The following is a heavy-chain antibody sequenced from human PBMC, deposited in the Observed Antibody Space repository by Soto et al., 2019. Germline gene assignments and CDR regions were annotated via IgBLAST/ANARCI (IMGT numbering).Heavy chain of an antibody. J-gene: IGHJ6*02. Sequence: QVQLVESGGGVVQPGRSLRLSCAASGFTFSSYGMHWVRQAPGKGLEWVAVISYDGSNKYYADSVKGRFTISRDNSKNTLYMQMNSLRAEDTAVYYCAKARGGVRGVIISETYYYYYGMDVWGQGTTVTVSS. CDR3: AKARGGVRGVIISETYYYYYGMDV. V-gene: IGHV3-30*18. CDR1: GFTFSSYG. CDR2: ISYDGSNK. D-gene: IGHD3-10*01.